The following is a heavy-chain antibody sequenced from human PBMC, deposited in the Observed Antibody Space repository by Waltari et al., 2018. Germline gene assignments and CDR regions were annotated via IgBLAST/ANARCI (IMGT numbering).Heavy chain of an antibody. CDR3: VIGAQHVSNWYASEYFQH. Sequence: EVQLVESGGGLVQPGGSLRLSCAASGFTFSSYWMHWVRQAPGKGLVWVSDINTDGRTKNYADSLKGRFTISRDNAKNTLYLQMDSLRAEETAVYYCVIGAQHVSNWYASEYFQHWGQGTLVTVSS. CDR1: GFTFSSYW. V-gene: IGHV3-74*01. J-gene: IGHJ1*01. D-gene: IGHD6-13*01. CDR2: INTDGRTK.